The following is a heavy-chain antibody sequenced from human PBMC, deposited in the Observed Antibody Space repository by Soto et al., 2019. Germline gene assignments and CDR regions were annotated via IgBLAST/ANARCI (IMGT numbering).Heavy chain of an antibody. CDR1: GFTFSSYA. CDR3: QKGIKLSKEGFDS. Sequence: GGSLRLSCAASGFTFSSYAMHWVRQAPGKGLEWVAVISYDGSNKYYADSVKGRFTISRDNSKNTLYLQMNSLRAEDTAVYYCQKGIKLSKEGFDSWGQGTMVTVAS. J-gene: IGHJ3*02. V-gene: IGHV3-30-3*01. CDR2: ISYDGSNK.